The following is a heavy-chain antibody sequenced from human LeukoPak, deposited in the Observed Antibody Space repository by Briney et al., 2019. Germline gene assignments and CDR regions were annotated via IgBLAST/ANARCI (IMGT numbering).Heavy chain of an antibody. CDR2: ITSSGNTI. CDR3: TRASDPWLQLT. D-gene: IGHD5-24*01. Sequence: GGSLRLSCAASGFTFRSYEMNWVRQAPGKGLEWVSYITSSGNTIYYADSVKGRFTISRDNAKNSLYLQMNSLRAEDTAVYYCTRASDPWLQLTWGQGTLVTVSS. V-gene: IGHV3-48*03. J-gene: IGHJ5*02. CDR1: GFTFRSYE.